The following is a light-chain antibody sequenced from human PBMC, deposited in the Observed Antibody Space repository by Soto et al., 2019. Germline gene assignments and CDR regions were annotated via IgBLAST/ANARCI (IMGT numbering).Light chain of an antibody. CDR1: QSVGSSY. J-gene: IGKJ3*01. CDR3: QQYGGSTRT. V-gene: IGKV3-20*01. CDR2: GAS. Sequence: HSSPSLSVSPGXRXTLSSTASQSVGSSYLAWYQQKPGQAPRLIIHGASSRATGVPDRITGSGSGTDFTLSISRLEPEDFAVYYCQQYGGSTRTFGRGGNVDIK.